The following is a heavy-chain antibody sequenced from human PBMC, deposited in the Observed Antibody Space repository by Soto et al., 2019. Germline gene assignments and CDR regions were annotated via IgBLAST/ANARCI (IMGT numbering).Heavy chain of an antibody. Sequence: EVQLVESGGGLVQPGGSLRLSCAASGFTFSTFWMHWVRQAPGKGLVWVPRINSDGSSTSYADSVKGRFTISRDNAKNPLMKQMRGVGEADTSVYYCSKGVDTCGGSTADSWGQGTLVTVSS. CDR3: SKGVDTCGGSTADS. D-gene: IGHD6-25*01. V-gene: IGHV3-74*01. J-gene: IGHJ4*02. CDR1: GFTFSTFW. CDR2: INSDGSST.